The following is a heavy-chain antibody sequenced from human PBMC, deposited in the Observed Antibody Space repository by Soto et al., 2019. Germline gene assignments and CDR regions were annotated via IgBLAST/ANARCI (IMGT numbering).Heavy chain of an antibody. V-gene: IGHV4-59*01. D-gene: IGHD4-17*01. CDR1: GGSISSYY. J-gene: IGHJ4*02. CDR2: IYYSGST. CDR3: ARAYGDYVFDY. Sequence: LETLSLTCTVSGGSISSYYWSWIRQPPGKGLEWIGYIYYSGSTNYNPSLKSRVTISVDTSKNQFSLKLSSVTAADTAVYYCARAYGDYVFDYWGQGTLVTVS.